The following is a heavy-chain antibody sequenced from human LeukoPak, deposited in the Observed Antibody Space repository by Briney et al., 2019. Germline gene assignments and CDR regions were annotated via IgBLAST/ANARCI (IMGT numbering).Heavy chain of an antibody. J-gene: IGHJ5*02. CDR2: INAGNGNT. Sequence: ATLKVSCRASGYAFTSYAMHWVRQAPGQRLEWMGWINAGNGNTKYSQKFQGRVTITRDTSASTAYMELSSLRSEDTAVYYCARVQSSGSWGFDPWGQGTLVTVSS. CDR1: GYAFTSYA. V-gene: IGHV1-3*01. D-gene: IGHD6-19*01. CDR3: ARVQSSGSWGFDP.